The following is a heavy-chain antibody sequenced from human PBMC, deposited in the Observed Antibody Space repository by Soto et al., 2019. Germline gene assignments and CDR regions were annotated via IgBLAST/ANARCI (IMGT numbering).Heavy chain of an antibody. J-gene: IGHJ6*02. CDR1: GGSISGGDYY. V-gene: IGHV4-30-4*01. CDR2: IYYSGST. CDR3: ARERLMNYDFWSGYSPYYYYGMDV. D-gene: IGHD3-3*01. Sequence: LSLTCTVSGGSISGGDYYWSWIRQPPGKGLEWIGYIYYSGSTYYNPSLKSRVTISVDTSKNQFSLKLSSVTAADTAVYYCARERLMNYDFWSGYSPYYYYGMDVWGQGTTVTVSS.